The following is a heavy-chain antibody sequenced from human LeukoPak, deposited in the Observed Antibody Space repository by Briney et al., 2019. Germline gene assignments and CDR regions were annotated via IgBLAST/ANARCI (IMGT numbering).Heavy chain of an antibody. D-gene: IGHD3-3*01. V-gene: IGHV1-18*01. CDR1: GYTFNTYG. Sequence: ASVKVSCKASGYTFNTYGITWVRQAPGQGLEWMGWINTDNGNTNYAQNLQGRVSMTTDTSTTTAYMESRSLRSDDTAVYYCARGGMSGLHPVDYWGQGTLVTVSS. J-gene: IGHJ4*02. CDR3: ARGGMSGLHPVDY. CDR2: INTDNGNT.